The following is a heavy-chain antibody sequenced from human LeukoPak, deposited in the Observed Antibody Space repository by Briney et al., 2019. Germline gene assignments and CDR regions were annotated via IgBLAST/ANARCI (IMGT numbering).Heavy chain of an antibody. Sequence: GGSLRLSCAAAGFTFSSYSMNWVRQAPGKGLEWVSSISSSSSYIYYADSVRGRFTISRDNAKNSLFLQMNSLRGEDTAVYYCARCTTGKTFGSLREIKKSREIDYWGQGTLVTVSS. CDR2: ISSSSSYI. J-gene: IGHJ4*02. V-gene: IGHV3-21*01. CDR1: GFTFSSYS. D-gene: IGHD1-1*01. CDR3: ARCTTGKTFGSLREIKKSREIDY.